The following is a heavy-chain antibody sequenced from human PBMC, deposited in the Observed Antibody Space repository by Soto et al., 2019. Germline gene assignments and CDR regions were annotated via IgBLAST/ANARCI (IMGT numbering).Heavy chain of an antibody. CDR2: INHSGST. D-gene: IGHD2-8*01. V-gene: IGHV4-34*01. CDR1: GGSFSGYY. Sequence: SETLSLTCSVYGGSFSGYYWSWIREPPGKGLEWIGEINHSGSTSYNPSLKSRVTISVDTSKNQFSLKLSSVTAADTAVYYCAMLGDRYYYYGMDVWGQGTTVTVSS. J-gene: IGHJ6*02. CDR3: AMLGDRYYYYGMDV.